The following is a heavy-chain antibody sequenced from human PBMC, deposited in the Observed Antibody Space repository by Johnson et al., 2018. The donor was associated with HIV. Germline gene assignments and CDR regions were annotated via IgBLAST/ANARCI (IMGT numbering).Heavy chain of an antibody. CDR2: ISSDGSNT. CDR1: GFTVSSNY. Sequence: QMLLVESGGGLVQPGGSLRLSCAASGFTVSSNYMSWVRQAPGQGLEWVAIISSDGSNTYYADSVTGRFTISRDNSKNMLYLQMNSLRAEDTALYYCARDGTTGPSGDGLDIWGQGTMVTVSS. V-gene: IGHV3-30*03. D-gene: IGHD4-17*01. CDR3: ARDGTTGPSGDGLDI. J-gene: IGHJ3*02.